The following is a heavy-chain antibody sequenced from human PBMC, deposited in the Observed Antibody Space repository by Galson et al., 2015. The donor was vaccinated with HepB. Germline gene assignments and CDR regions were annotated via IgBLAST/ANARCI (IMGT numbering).Heavy chain of an antibody. J-gene: IGHJ2*01. Sequence: SLRLSCAASGFTFSSYAMSWVRQAPGKGLEWVSAISGSGGSTYYADSVKGRFTISRDNSKNTLYLQMNSLRAEDTAVYYCAKDGRAYSGSSWYDSGRTNWYFDLWGRGTLVTVSS. CDR1: GFTFSSYA. CDR2: ISGSGGST. D-gene: IGHD6-13*01. CDR3: AKDGRAYSGSSWYDSGRTNWYFDL. V-gene: IGHV3-23*01.